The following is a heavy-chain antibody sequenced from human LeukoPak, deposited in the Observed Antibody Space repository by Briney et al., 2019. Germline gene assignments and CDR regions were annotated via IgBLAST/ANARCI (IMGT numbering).Heavy chain of an antibody. CDR3: AGGYGDSYYYYYYMDV. V-gene: IGHV3-7*01. CDR1: GFTFSSYW. Sequence: QTGGSLRLSCAASGFTFSSYWMSWVRQAPGKGLGWVANIKQDGSEKYYVDSVKGRFTISRDNAKNSLYLQMNSLRAEDTAVYYCAGGYGDSYYYYYYMDVWGKGTTVTVSS. D-gene: IGHD4-17*01. CDR2: IKQDGSEK. J-gene: IGHJ6*03.